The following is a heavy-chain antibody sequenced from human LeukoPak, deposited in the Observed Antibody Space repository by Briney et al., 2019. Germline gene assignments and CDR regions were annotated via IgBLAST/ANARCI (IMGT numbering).Heavy chain of an antibody. V-gene: IGHV3-21*04. CDR1: GFTFSSYS. CDR2: ISSSSSYI. D-gene: IGHD2-2*02. J-gene: IGHJ4*02. CDR3: APYCSSTSCYKTHFDY. Sequence: PGGSLRLSCAASGFTFSSYSMNWVRQAPGKGLEWVSSISSSSSYIYYADSVKGRFTISRDNSKNTLYLQMNSLRAEDTAVYYCAPYCSSTSCYKTHFDYWGQGTLVTVSS.